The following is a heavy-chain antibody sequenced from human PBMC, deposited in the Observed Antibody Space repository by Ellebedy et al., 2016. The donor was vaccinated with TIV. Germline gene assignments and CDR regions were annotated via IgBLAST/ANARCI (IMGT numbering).Heavy chain of an antibody. CDR3: AKEAYCSSTSCYYKGYGMDV. D-gene: IGHD2-2*01. V-gene: IGHV1-69*06. CDR1: GGSFSSYA. Sequence: AASVKVSCKASGGSFSSYAISWVRQAPGQGPEWLGGIIPVSGTTKYTQNLQDRVTITADTSTSTVYMELTSLRSEDTAIYYCAKEAYCSSTSCYYKGYGMDVWGQGTTVTVSS. J-gene: IGHJ6*02. CDR2: IIPVSGTT.